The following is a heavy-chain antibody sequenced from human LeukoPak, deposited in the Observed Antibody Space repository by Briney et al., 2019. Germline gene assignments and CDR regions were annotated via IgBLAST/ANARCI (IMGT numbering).Heavy chain of an antibody. V-gene: IGHV3-30-3*01. CDR1: GFTFSNYI. D-gene: IGHD4-17*01. J-gene: IGHJ4*02. CDR3: AREVYGDNYFDY. Sequence: GGSLRLSCAASGFTFSNYIMYWVRQAPGEGLEWVAVISYDGTYKYYADSVKGRFTISRDNSKNTLYLQMNSLRAEDTAVYYCAREVYGDNYFDYWGQGTLVTVSS. CDR2: ISYDGTYK.